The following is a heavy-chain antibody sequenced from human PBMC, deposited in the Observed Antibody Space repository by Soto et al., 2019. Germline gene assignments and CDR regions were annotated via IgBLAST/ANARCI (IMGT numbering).Heavy chain of an antibody. J-gene: IGHJ3*02. Sequence: GESLKISCKGSVYSFTSYWISWVRQMPGKGLEWMGRIDPSDSYTNYSPSFQGHVTISADKSISTAYLQWSSLKASDTAMYYCASSYYNLYAFDIWGQGTMVTVSS. CDR1: VYSFTSYW. CDR2: IDPSDSYT. V-gene: IGHV5-10-1*01. D-gene: IGHD3-10*01. CDR3: ASSYYNLYAFDI.